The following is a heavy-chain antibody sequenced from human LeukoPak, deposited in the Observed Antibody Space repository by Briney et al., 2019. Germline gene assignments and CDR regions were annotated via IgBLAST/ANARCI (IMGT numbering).Heavy chain of an antibody. D-gene: IGHD6-13*01. CDR1: GYTSTGYY. CDR3: ARVAAAGTPGLYYYYYMDV. Sequence: ASVKDSCKPSGYTSTGYYMHWVRQAPGQGLGWMGWINPNSGGTNYAQKFQGRVTMTRDTPISTAYMELSRLRSDDTAVYYCARVAAAGTPGLYYYYYMDVWGKGTTVTISS. J-gene: IGHJ6*03. V-gene: IGHV1-2*02. CDR2: INPNSGGT.